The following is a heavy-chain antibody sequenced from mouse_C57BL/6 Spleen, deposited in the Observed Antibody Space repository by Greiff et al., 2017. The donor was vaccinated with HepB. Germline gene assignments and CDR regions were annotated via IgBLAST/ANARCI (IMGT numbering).Heavy chain of an antibody. Sequence: VKLVESGAELVKPGASVKISCKASGYAFSSYRMNWVKQRPGKGLEWIGQIYPGDGYTNYNGKFKGKATLTADKSSSTAYMHLSSLPSEDSAVYFCAPTESDYFVYWGQGTTLTVSS. V-gene: IGHV1-80*01. D-gene: IGHD1-1*01. J-gene: IGHJ2*01. CDR2: IYPGDGYT. CDR1: GYAFSSYR. CDR3: APTESDYFVY.